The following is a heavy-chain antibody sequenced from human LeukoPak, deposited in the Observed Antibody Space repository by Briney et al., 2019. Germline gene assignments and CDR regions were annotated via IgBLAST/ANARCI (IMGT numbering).Heavy chain of an antibody. J-gene: IGHJ4*02. CDR3: AREIAAAGTLTLFDY. V-gene: IGHV1-2*02. CDR2: INPNSGGT. Sequence: ASVKVSCKASGYTFTSYYMHWVRQAPGQGLEWMGWINPNSGGTNYAQKFQGRVTMTRDTSISTAYMELSRLRSDDTAVYYCAREIAAAGTLTLFDYWGQGTLVTVSS. CDR1: GYTFTSYY. D-gene: IGHD6-13*01.